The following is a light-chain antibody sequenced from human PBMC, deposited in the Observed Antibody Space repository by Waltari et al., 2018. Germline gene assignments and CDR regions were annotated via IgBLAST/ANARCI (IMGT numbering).Light chain of an antibody. CDR1: QDIGSY. J-gene: IGKJ4*01. CDR2: ATS. Sequence: DIQMTQSPSSLSASVGDTVTITCRASQDIGSYLAWYQQKPGRAPKRLISATSNLQSGVPLRFSGSGSGTDFTLTISSLQPEDFATYYCQQHDSHPLTFGGGTRVEIK. V-gene: IGKV1-16*01. CDR3: QQHDSHPLT.